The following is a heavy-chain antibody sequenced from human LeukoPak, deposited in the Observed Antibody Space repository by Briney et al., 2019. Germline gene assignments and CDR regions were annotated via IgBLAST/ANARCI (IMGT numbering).Heavy chain of an antibody. CDR2: IDASGVNT. CDR3: AKGSGSGWYGWFDP. D-gene: IGHD6-19*01. Sequence: GGSLRLSCAASRFTFSGYAMYWVRQAPGKRLEWVSCIDASGVNTYYADSVKGRFTISRDNSRNTLYLQMNSLRAEDTAVYYCAKGSGSGWYGWFDPWGQGTLVTVSS. CDR1: RFTFSGYA. J-gene: IGHJ5*02. V-gene: IGHV3-23*01.